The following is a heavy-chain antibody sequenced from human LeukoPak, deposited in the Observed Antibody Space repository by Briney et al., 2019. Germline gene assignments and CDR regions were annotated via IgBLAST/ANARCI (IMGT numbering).Heavy chain of an antibody. CDR3: AKSRSYGDYLQY. D-gene: IGHD4-17*01. Sequence: AGGSLRLSCAASGFTFSSYAMSWVRQAPGKGLEWVSAISGSGGSTYYADSVKGRFTISRDNAKNSLYLQMNSLRAEDTAFYYCAKSRSYGDYLQYWGQGTLVTVSS. CDR2: ISGSGGST. CDR1: GFTFSSYA. J-gene: IGHJ4*02. V-gene: IGHV3-23*01.